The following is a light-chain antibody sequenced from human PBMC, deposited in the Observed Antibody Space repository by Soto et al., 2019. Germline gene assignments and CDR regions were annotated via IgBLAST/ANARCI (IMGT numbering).Light chain of an antibody. Sequence: EIVLTQSPGTLSLSPGETAILSCRASQSVSNNYLAWYQQKPGQAPRLLIYGASNRATGIPDRFRVIGSGTDFTLTIRRLQPEDFAVYDCQQYGSPGTFGQGTKVDIK. V-gene: IGKV3-20*01. CDR3: QQYGSPGT. CDR2: GAS. J-gene: IGKJ1*01. CDR1: QSVSNNY.